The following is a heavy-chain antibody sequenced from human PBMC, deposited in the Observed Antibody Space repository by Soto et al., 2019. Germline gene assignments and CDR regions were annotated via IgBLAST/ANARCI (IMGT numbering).Heavy chain of an antibody. CDR3: ARDSSGWSLSGNEKFAY. V-gene: IGHV1-18*01. Sequence: ASVKVSCKASGYTFTSYGISWVRQAPGQGLEWMGWISAYNGNTNYAQKLQGRVTMTTDTSTSTAYMELRSLRSDDTAVYYCARDSSGWSLSGNEKFAYWAQGTLLPVSS. CDR2: ISAYNGNT. J-gene: IGHJ4*02. D-gene: IGHD6-19*01. CDR1: GYTFTSYG.